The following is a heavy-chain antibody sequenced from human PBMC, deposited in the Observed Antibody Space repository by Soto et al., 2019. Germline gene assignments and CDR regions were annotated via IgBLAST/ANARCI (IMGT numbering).Heavy chain of an antibody. V-gene: IGHV3-53*04. Sequence: GGSLRLSCAASGFTVSSNYMSWVRQAPWKGLEWVSVIYSGGSAYYADSVKGRFTISRHNSKNTLYLQMDSLRSEDTAVYYCATVPPISMVRGVIYAFDIWGQGTMVTVS. J-gene: IGHJ3*02. CDR2: IYSGGSA. CDR1: GFTVSSNY. CDR3: ATVPPISMVRGVIYAFDI. D-gene: IGHD3-10*01.